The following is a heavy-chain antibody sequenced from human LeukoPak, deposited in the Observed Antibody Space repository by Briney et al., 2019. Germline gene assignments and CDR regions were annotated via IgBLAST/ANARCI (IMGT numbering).Heavy chain of an antibody. CDR1: GYSFTHYA. J-gene: IGHJ4*02. D-gene: IGHD6-19*01. Sequence: ASVKVSCKASGYSFTHYALHWVRQAPGQRLEWMGCIDGDNGRTQYSQKFRDRVTITRDTSANTAYIEVSSLRLEDTAVYFCVRGGPKPSVWILDNWGQGTLVNVSS. CDR3: VRGGPKPSVWILDN. V-gene: IGHV1-3*01. CDR2: IDGDNGRT.